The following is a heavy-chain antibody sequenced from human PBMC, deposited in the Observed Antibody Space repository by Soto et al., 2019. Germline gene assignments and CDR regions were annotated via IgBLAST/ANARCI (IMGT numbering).Heavy chain of an antibody. CDR3: ARSTYYYDSSGSFDY. J-gene: IGHJ4*02. V-gene: IGHV4-30-2*01. Sequence: SETLSLTCAVSGGSISSGGYSWSWIRQPPGKGLDWIGYIYHSGSTYYNPSLKSRVTISVDRSKNQFSLKLSSVTAADTAVYYCARSTYYYDSSGSFDYWGQGTLVTV. CDR1: GGSISSGGYS. CDR2: IYHSGST. D-gene: IGHD3-22*01.